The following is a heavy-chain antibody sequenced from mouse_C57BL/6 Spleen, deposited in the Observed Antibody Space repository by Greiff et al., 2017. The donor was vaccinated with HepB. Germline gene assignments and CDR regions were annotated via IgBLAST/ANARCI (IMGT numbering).Heavy chain of an antibody. Sequence: QVQLQQPGAELVRPGSSVKLSCKASGYTFTSYWMHWVKQRPIQGLEWIGNIDPSDSETHYNQKFKDKATLTVDKSSSTAYMQLSSLTSEDSAVYYCARSDYGSSYLYFDYWGQGTTLTVSS. CDR1: GYTFTSYW. J-gene: IGHJ2*01. CDR3: ARSDYGSSYLYFDY. CDR2: IDPSDSET. V-gene: IGHV1-52*01. D-gene: IGHD1-1*01.